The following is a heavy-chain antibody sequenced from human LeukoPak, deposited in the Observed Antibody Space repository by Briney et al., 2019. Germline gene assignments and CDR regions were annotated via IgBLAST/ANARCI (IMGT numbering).Heavy chain of an antibody. J-gene: IGHJ4*01. V-gene: IGHV5-51*01. CDR1: CYIFTNYW. CDR3: ARHQITPKGVSSDGEKPLKNDN. D-gene: IGHD3-16*01. CDR2: IYPGDSNT. Sequence: GEALEISFKGSCYIFTNYWIAWVRPMPGKGLELMGIIYPGDSNTRYSPSFEAQVTISADKSITTASLQWSSLKASDTTMYFCARHQITPKGVSSDGEKPLKNDNWGHGTLVTASS.